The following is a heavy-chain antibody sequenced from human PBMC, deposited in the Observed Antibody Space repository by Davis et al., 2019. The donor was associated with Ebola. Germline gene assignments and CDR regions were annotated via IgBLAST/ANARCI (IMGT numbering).Heavy chain of an antibody. V-gene: IGHV1-18*01. CDR1: GYTFTSYG. Sequence: AASVKVSCKASGYTFTSYGISWVRQAPGQGLEWMGWISAYNGNTNYAQKLQGRVTMTTDTSTSTAYMELRSLRSDDTAVYYCARESGGGSDAHTIQLWLAFDYWGQGTLVTVSS. CDR3: ARESGGGSDAHTIQLWLAFDY. CDR2: ISAYNGNT. D-gene: IGHD5-18*01. J-gene: IGHJ4*02.